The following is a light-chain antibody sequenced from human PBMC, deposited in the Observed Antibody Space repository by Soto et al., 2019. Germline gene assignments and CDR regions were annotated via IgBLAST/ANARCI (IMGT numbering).Light chain of an antibody. J-gene: IGLJ2*01. Sequence: SYELTQPLSVSVALGQTARMTCGGNKLGGKNVHWYQQKPGQAPVLVIYRDSNRPSGIPERFSGSNSGNTATLTISRAQAGDEADFYCQVWDSRTSMMVFGGGTKLTVL. CDR1: KLGGKN. CDR2: RDS. V-gene: IGLV3-9*01. CDR3: QVWDSRTSMMV.